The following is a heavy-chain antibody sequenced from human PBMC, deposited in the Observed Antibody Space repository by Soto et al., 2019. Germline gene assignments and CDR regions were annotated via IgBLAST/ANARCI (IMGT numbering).Heavy chain of an antibody. Sequence: SETLSLTCTVTGGTISAYYLTWSRQSAGGGLEWIGRIYSSGSTNYNPSLKSRVTISLDTSMNHFSLRLSSVTAADTAVYYCARGQRFSDWFDPWGQGTLVTVSS. CDR3: ARGQRFSDWFDP. D-gene: IGHD3-3*01. J-gene: IGHJ5*02. V-gene: IGHV4-4*07. CDR1: GGTISAYY. CDR2: IYSSGST.